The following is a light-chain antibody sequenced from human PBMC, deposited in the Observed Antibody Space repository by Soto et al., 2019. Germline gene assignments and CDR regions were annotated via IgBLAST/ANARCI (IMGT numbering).Light chain of an antibody. CDR3: QSYASSLSGPV. Sequence: QSVLTQPPSVSGAPGQRVTISCTGSRSNIGAGYDVLWYQQLPGTAPKLLIYGNNNRPSGVPDRFSGSQSGTSTSLAISGLQTEDEADYYCQSYASSLSGPVFGGGTKLTV. J-gene: IGLJ2*01. CDR2: GNN. V-gene: IGLV1-40*01. CDR1: RSNIGAGYD.